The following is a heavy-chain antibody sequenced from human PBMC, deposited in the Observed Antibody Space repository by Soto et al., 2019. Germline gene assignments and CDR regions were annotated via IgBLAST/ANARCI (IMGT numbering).Heavy chain of an antibody. J-gene: IGHJ6*03. CDR3: ARGAVRSSAYYYYYYMDV. V-gene: IGHV3-7*04. CDR1: GFTFSSHW. D-gene: IGHD6-6*01. CDR2: IKQDGSEK. Sequence: PGGSLRLSCAASGFTFSSHWMSWVRQAPGKGLEWVANIKQDGSEKYYVDSVKGRFTISRDNAKNSLYLKMNSLRAEDTAVFYCARGAVRSSAYYYYYYMDVWGKGTTVTVSS.